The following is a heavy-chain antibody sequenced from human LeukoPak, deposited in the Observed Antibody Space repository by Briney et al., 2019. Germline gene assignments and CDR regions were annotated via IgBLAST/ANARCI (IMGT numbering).Heavy chain of an antibody. J-gene: IGHJ4*02. CDR3: ARDGPHSSGWYSRSAGDY. V-gene: IGHV1-18*01. CDR1: RYTFTSYG. CDR2: ISAYNGNT. Sequence: ASVKVSCKASRYTFTSYGISWVRQAPGQGLEWMGWISAYNGNTNYAQKLQGRVTMTTDTSTSTAYMELRSLRSDDTAVYYCARDGPHSSGWYSRSAGDYWGQGTLVTVSS. D-gene: IGHD6-19*01.